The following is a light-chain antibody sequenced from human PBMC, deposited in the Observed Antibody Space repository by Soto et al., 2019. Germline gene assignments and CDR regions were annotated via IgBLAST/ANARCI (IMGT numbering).Light chain of an antibody. J-gene: IGKJ4*01. CDR1: QGISSY. CDR3: QQYYSYPLT. V-gene: IGKV1-8*01. CDR2: AAS. Sequence: AILITQSPSSFSASTGDRVTITCRASQGISSYLAWYQQKPGKAPKLLIYAASTLQSGVPSRFSGSGSGTDFTLTISCLLSEDFATYYCQQYYSYPLTFGGGTKVDIK.